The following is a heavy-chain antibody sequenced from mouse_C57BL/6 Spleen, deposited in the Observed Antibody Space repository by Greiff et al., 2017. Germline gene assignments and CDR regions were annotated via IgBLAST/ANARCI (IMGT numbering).Heavy chain of an antibody. CDR2: INYDGSST. V-gene: IGHV5-16*01. CDR1: GFTFSDYY. J-gene: IGHJ4*01. CDR3: ARGGGHYYAMDY. Sequence: EVKLVESEGGLVQPGSSMKLSCTASGFTFSDYYMAWVRQVPEKGLEWVANINYDGSSTYYLDSLKSRFIISRDNAKNILYLQMSSLKSEDTATYYCARGGGHYYAMDYWGQGTSVTVSS.